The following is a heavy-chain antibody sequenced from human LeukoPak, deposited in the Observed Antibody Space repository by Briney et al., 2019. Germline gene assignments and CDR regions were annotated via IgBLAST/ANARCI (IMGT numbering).Heavy chain of an antibody. J-gene: IGHJ4*02. CDR3: ARDSGYNAFDY. D-gene: IGHD5-12*01. CDR1: GFTFSSYS. V-gene: IGHV3-48*01. Sequence: GGSLRLSCAASGFTFSSYSMNWVRQAPGKGLEWVSYIRSSSSTIYYADSVKGRFTISRDNAKNSLYLQMNSLRAEDTAMYYCARDSGYNAFDYWGQGTLVTVSS. CDR2: IRSSSSTI.